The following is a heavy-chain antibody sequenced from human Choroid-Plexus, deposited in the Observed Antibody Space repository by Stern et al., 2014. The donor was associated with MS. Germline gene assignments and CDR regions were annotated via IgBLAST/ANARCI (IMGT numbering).Heavy chain of an antibody. CDR2: VSYDGSNK. J-gene: IGHJ5*02. CDR1: GFTFGSCA. Sequence: VQLVESGGGVVQPRRPLRLYCVASGFTFGSCAMHWVRQAPGKGLEWVAGVSYDGSNKYYADSVKGRFTISRDNSQNTLYMQMSSLRPEDTAVYYCAKDRHYLTYFFDHWGQGSLVTVSS. D-gene: IGHD2/OR15-2a*01. CDR3: AKDRHYLTYFFDH. V-gene: IGHV3-30*18.